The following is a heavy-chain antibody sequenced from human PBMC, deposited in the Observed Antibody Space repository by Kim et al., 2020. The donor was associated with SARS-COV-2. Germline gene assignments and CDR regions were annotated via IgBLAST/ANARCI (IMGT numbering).Heavy chain of an antibody. CDR2: ISSSSSDI. Sequence: GGSLRLSCAASGFTFSSYSMNWVRQAPGKGLEWVSSISSSSSDIYYADSVKGRFTISRDNAKNSLYLQMNSLRAEDTAVYYCARADLGIGSYIHYWGQGTLVTVSA. J-gene: IGHJ4*02. V-gene: IGHV3-21*01. CDR1: GFTFSSYS. D-gene: IGHD7-27*01. CDR3: ARADLGIGSYIHY.